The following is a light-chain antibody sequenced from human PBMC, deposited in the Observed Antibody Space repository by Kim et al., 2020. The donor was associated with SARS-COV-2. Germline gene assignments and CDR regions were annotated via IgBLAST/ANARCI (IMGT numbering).Light chain of an antibody. J-gene: IGLJ2*01. CDR1: SSNIGAGYD. V-gene: IGLV1-40*01. CDR3: QSYDSSLSGSRV. CDR2: GNS. Sequence: RLTISCTGSSSNIGAGYDVHWYQQLPGTAPKLLIYGNSNRPSGVPDRFSGSKSGTSASLAITGLQAEDEADYYCQSYDSSLSGSRVFGGGTQLTVL.